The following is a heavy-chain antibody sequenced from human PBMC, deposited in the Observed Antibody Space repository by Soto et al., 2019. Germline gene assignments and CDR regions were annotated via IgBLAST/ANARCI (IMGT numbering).Heavy chain of an antibody. Sequence: QVQLQESGPGLVKPSETLSLTCTVSGGSISSYYWSWIRQPPGKGLEWIGYIYYSGSTNYNPSLNSRVTISVDTSKNQFPLKLCSVTAADTAVYYCARWWGSGIDFWGQGTLVTVSS. CDR3: ARWWGSGIDF. CDR2: IYYSGST. D-gene: IGHD2-15*01. CDR1: GGSISSYY. V-gene: IGHV4-59*08. J-gene: IGHJ4*02.